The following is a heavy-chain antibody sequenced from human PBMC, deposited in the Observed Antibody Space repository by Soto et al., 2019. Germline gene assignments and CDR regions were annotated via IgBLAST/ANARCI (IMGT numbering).Heavy chain of an antibody. V-gene: IGHV1-46*01. J-gene: IGHJ4*02. Sequence: ASVKVSCKASGYTFTSSYMYWVRQAPGQGLEWMGIINPSGGSTVYAQKFQGRVTMTRDTSTSTVYMELNSLRSEDTAVYHCARGPSAGYIYGSNWGYLDSWGQGTLVTVSS. CDR3: ARGPSAGYIYGSNWGYLDS. D-gene: IGHD5-18*01. CDR1: GYTFTSSY. CDR2: INPSGGST.